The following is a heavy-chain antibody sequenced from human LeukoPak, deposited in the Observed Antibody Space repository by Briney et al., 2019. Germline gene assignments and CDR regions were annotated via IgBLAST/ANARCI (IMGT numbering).Heavy chain of an antibody. CDR3: ASGGELRRFDY. J-gene: IGHJ4*02. CDR1: GGTFSSYA. CDR2: IIPIFGTA. V-gene: IGHV1-69*05. Sequence: ASVTISSKGSGGTFSSYAISWVRQAPGKGLEWMGGIIPIFGTANYAQKFQGRVTITTDESTSTAYMELSSLRSEDTAVYYCASGGELRRFDYWGQGTLVTVSS. D-gene: IGHD1-26*01.